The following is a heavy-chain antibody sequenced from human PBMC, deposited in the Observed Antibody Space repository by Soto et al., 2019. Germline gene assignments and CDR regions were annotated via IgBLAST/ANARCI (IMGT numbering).Heavy chain of an antibody. J-gene: IGHJ6*02. CDR1: GFTFSDSW. Sequence: GSLRLSCAASGFTFSDSWMDWARQVPGKGPEWVANINQDGGGKNYVDSVKGRFTISRDNAKNSLYLQMSSLRAEDTAVYYCASLGRHGWGQGTTVTVSS. D-gene: IGHD3-16*01. V-gene: IGHV3-7*01. CDR3: ASLGRHG. CDR2: INQDGGGK.